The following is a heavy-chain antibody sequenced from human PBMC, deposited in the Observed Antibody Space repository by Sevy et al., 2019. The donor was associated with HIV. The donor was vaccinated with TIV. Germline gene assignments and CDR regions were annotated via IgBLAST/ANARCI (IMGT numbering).Heavy chain of an antibody. J-gene: IGHJ4*02. D-gene: IGHD2-2*01. CDR2: ISGNGGYT. Sequence: GESLKISCAASGFTFSSYAMSWVRQAPGKGLEWVSVISGNGGYTYYADSVKGRFTISRDTSKNTLYLQMNSLRAEDTAIYYCAKGSTSSSEVGYFDYWGQGTLVTVSS. V-gene: IGHV3-23*01. CDR1: GFTFSSYA. CDR3: AKGSTSSSEVGYFDY.